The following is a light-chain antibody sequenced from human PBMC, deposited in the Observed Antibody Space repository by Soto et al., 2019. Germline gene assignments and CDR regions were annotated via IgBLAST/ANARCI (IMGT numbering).Light chain of an antibody. CDR1: QSVSTN. Sequence: ETVMTQSPATLSVSPGARAILSCRARQSVSTNLAWYQQKRGQAPRLLIYGASTRATGVTARVSGSGSGTECTITISNLQSEEFAFDPCQQYKNWPWTCGRGTKVEVK. CDR3: QQYKNWPWT. J-gene: IGKJ1*01. V-gene: IGKV3-15*01. CDR2: GAS.